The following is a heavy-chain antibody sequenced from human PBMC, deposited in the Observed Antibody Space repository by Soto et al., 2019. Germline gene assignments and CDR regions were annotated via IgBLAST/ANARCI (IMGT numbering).Heavy chain of an antibody. CDR2: IYYSGST. Sequence: PSETLSLTCTVSGGSISSSSYYWGWIRQPPGKGLEWIGSIYYSGSTYYNPSLKSRVTISVDTSKNQFSLKLSSVTAADTAVYYCARLVYYDSSGYYYDVGYWGQGTLVTVSS. CDR1: GGSISSSSYY. J-gene: IGHJ4*02. CDR3: ARLVYYDSSGYYYDVGY. D-gene: IGHD3-22*01. V-gene: IGHV4-39*01.